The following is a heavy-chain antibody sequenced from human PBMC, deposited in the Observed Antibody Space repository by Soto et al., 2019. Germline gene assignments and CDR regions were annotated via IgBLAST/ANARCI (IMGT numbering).Heavy chain of an antibody. CDR2: ISGSGDTT. D-gene: IGHD6-19*01. J-gene: IGHJ5*02. V-gene: IGHV3-23*01. CDR1: GFTFSSYA. CDR3: AKDRGPKLPYSSGWKNWFDP. Sequence: EVQLLESGGGLVQPGGSLRLSCAASGFTFSSYAMSWVRQAPGKGLEWVSGISGSGDTTYYADSVKGRFTISRDNSKDTLYLQMNSLRAEDTAVYYCAKDRGPKLPYSSGWKNWFDPWGQGTLVTVSS.